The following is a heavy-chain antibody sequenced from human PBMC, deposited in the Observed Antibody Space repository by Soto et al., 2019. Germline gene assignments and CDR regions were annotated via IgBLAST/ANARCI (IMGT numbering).Heavy chain of an antibody. J-gene: IGHJ6*04. CDR1: GGTFNRET. D-gene: IGHD3-10*01. Sequence: QAQLVQSGAEVKKPGSSVQVSCKASGGTFNRETFSWVRQAPGQGLQWMGRIIPVLDVTEYPQNFQGRVTITADTSTSTVYLALSGLRSDDTAVYYCARGGKLGGDLDVWGKGTPVIVSS. CDR3: ARGGKLGGDLDV. V-gene: IGHV1-69*02. CDR2: IIPVLDVT.